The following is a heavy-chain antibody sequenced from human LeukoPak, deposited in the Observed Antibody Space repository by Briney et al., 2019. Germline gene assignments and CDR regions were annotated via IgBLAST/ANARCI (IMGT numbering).Heavy chain of an antibody. CDR1: GFTFSDYS. CDR2: ISSSSSYI. D-gene: IGHD3-22*01. V-gene: IGHV3-21*01. Sequence: GGSLRLSCAASGFTFSDYSMSWVRQAPGKGLEWVSSISSSSSYIYYADSVKGRFTISRDNAKNSLYLQMNSLRAEDTAVYYCARDRAYDPGALDYWGQGTLVTVSS. J-gene: IGHJ4*02. CDR3: ARDRAYDPGALDY.